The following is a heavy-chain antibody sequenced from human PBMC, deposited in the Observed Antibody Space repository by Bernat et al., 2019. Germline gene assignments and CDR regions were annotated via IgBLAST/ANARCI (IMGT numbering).Heavy chain of an antibody. CDR1: GFTFSSYG. CDR3: ARGTIVALWFDY. D-gene: IGHD6-6*01. Sequence: VQLVESGGGLVQPGGSLRLSCAASGFTFSSYGMHWVRQAPGKGLEWVAVIWYDGSNKYYADSVKGRFTISRDNSKNTLYLQMNSLRAEDTAVYYCARGTIVALWFDYWGQGTLVTVSS. V-gene: IGHV3-33*01. J-gene: IGHJ4*02. CDR2: IWYDGSNK.